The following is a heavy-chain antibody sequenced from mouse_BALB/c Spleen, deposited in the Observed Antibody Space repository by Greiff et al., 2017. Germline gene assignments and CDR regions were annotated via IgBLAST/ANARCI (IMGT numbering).Heavy chain of an antibody. V-gene: IGHV14-4*02. CDR2: IDPENGDT. CDR3: NEAFYGSSPAWFAY. J-gene: IGHJ3*01. D-gene: IGHD1-1*01. Sequence: EVQLQQSGAELVRSGASVKLSCTASGFNIKDYYMHWVKQRPEQGLEWIGWIDPENGDTEYAPKFQGKATMTADTSSNTAYLQLSSLTSEDTAVYYCNEAFYGSSPAWFAYWGQGTLVTVSA. CDR1: GFNIKDYY.